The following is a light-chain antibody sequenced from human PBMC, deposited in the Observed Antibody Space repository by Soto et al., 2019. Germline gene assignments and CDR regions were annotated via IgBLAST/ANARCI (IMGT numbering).Light chain of an antibody. V-gene: IGKV3-20*01. CDR3: QQYDTSPWT. CDR2: GAS. Sequence: EIVLTQSPGTLSMSAGERATLSSRASQSVSSSYLAWYQQKPGQAPRLLIYGASIRAIGIPDRFSGSGSGTDFTLTITRLGPEDFAVYYCQQYDTSPWTFGQGTKVEIK. J-gene: IGKJ1*01. CDR1: QSVSSSY.